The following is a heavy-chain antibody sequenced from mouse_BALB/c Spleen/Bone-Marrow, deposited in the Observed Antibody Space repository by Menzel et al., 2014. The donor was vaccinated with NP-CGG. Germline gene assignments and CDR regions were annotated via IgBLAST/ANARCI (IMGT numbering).Heavy chain of an antibody. CDR1: GFTFTDYY. J-gene: IGHJ1*01. CDR3: ARDENVGIYWYFDV. Sequence: EVHLVESGGGLVQPGGSLRLSCAASGFTFTDYYMSWVRQPPGKALEWLGFIRNKANGYTTYYSASVKGRFTISRDNSQSILYLQMNTLRAEDSATYYCARDENVGIYWYFDVWGAGTTVTVSS. CDR2: IRNKANGYTT. V-gene: IGHV7-3*02.